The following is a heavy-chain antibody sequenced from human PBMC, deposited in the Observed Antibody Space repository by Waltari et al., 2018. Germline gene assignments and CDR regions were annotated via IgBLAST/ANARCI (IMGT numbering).Heavy chain of an antibody. J-gene: IGHJ4*02. D-gene: IGHD6-13*01. CDR1: GYSISSGYY. V-gene: IGHV4-38-2*01. CDR3: ARGVIAAAVDY. Sequence: QVQLQESGPGLVKPSETLSLTCAVSGYSISSGYYWGWNRQPPGKGLEWIGSIYHSGSTYYNPSLKSRVTISVDTSKNQFSLKLSSVTAADTAVYYCARGVIAAAVDYWGQGTLVTVSS. CDR2: IYHSGST.